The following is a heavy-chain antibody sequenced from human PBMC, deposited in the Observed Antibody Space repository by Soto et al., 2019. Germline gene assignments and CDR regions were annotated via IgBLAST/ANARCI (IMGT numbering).Heavy chain of an antibody. CDR3: AREGGSTILSRGMDV. CDR2: INSDGSST. J-gene: IGHJ6*02. Sequence: GGSLRLSCAASGFTFSSYWMHWVRQAPGKGLVWVSRINSDGSSTSYADSVKGRFTISRDNAKNTLYLQMNSLRAEDTAVYYCAREGGSTILSRGMDVWGQGTTVTVSS. CDR1: GFTFSSYW. D-gene: IGHD3-16*01. V-gene: IGHV3-74*01.